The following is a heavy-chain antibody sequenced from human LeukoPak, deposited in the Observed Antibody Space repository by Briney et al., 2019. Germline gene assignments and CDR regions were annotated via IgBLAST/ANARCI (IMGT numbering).Heavy chain of an antibody. Sequence: ASVKVSCKASGYTFTGYYIHRVRQAPGQGLEWMGGINTNSGGTNYAQKFQGRVTMPRDTSISTVYMELSRLRSDDTAVYYCARAQVEYCSGGRCYSGYWGQGTLVTVSS. CDR1: GYTFTGYY. CDR2: INTNSGGT. CDR3: ARAQVEYCSGGRCYSGY. D-gene: IGHD2-15*01. J-gene: IGHJ4*02. V-gene: IGHV1-2*02.